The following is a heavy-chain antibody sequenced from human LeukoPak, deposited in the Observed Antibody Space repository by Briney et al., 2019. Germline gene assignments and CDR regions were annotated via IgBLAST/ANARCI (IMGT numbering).Heavy chain of an antibody. D-gene: IGHD6-19*01. J-gene: IGHJ4*02. V-gene: IGHV4-34*01. CDR1: GGSFSGYY. CDR2: INHSGST. CDR3: ARRGYSSGWYDY. Sequence: SETLSLTCAVYGGSFSGYYWSWIRQPPGKGLEWIGEINHSGSTNCNPSLKSRVTISVDTSKNQLSLKLSSVTAADTAVCYCARRGYSSGWYDYWGQGTLVTVSS.